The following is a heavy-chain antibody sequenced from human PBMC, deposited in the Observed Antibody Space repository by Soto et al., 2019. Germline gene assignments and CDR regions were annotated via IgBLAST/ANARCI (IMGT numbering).Heavy chain of an antibody. Sequence: VQLVQSGAEVKKSGSSVKVSCKASGGSFSDYIIRWVRQAPGQGLEWMGGIIVFLVTPNYAQKFQDRIIITADEATRTAYLELSSLRSGDTAVYYWARELQPREATYTVGAFNFWGQGTKVTVSS. CDR1: GGSFSDYI. V-gene: IGHV1-69*01. CDR2: IIVFLVTP. CDR3: ARELQPREATYTVGAFNF. J-gene: IGHJ3*01. D-gene: IGHD4-17*01.